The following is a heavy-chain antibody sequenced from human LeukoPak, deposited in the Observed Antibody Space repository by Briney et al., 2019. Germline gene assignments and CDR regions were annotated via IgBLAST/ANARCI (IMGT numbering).Heavy chain of an antibody. J-gene: IGHJ1*01. CDR3: ATERDYYDSSARRSFQH. Sequence: PGGSLRLSCAASGFTFSSYAMSWVRQAPGKGLEWVSAISGSGGSTYYADSVKGRFTISRDNAKNSLYLQMNSLRAEDTAVYYCATERDYYDSSARRSFQHWGQGTLVTVSS. D-gene: IGHD3-22*01. CDR1: GFTFSSYA. CDR2: ISGSGGST. V-gene: IGHV3-23*01.